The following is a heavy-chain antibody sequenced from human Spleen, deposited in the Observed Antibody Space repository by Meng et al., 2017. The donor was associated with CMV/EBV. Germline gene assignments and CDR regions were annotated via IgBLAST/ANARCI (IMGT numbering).Heavy chain of an antibody. CDR3: AKNYDILTASQFYFDY. J-gene: IGHJ4*02. CDR2: ISGSSETT. CDR1: GFTFSNNA. V-gene: IGHV3-23*01. D-gene: IGHD3-9*01. Sequence: GESLKISCAASGFTFSNNAMSWVRQAPGKGLEWVSAISGSSETTSYADSVKGRFTISRDNSKNILFLQMNSLRVEDTAVYYCAKNYDILTASQFYFDYWGQGTLVTVSS.